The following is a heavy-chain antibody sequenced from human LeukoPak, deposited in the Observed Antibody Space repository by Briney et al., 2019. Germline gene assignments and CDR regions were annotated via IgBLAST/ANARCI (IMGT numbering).Heavy chain of an antibody. D-gene: IGHD1-1*01. CDR1: GGSISSYS. J-gene: IGHJ4*02. V-gene: IGHV4-59*01. CDR2: IYYSGST. CDR3: AVTPIQANYFDY. Sequence: SETLSLTCTVSGGSISSYSWSWIRQPPGKGLEWIGYIYYSGSTNYNPSLKSRVTISVDTSKNQFSLKLSSVTAADTAVYYCAVTPIQANYFDYWGQGTLVTVSS.